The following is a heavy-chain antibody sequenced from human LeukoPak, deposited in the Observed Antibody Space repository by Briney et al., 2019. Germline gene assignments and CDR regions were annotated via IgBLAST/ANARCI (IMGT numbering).Heavy chain of an antibody. CDR1: GFTFSNAW. CDR3: TTADLWDYDY. CDR2: IKSKTGGGTT. V-gene: IGHV3-15*01. D-gene: IGHD1-26*01. Sequence: PGGSLRLSCAASGFTFSNAWMSWVRQAPGQGLEWVGRIKSKTGGGTTDYAAPVKGRFTISRDDSKNTLYLQMNSLKTEDTAVYYCTTADLWDYDYWGQGTLVTVSS. J-gene: IGHJ4*02.